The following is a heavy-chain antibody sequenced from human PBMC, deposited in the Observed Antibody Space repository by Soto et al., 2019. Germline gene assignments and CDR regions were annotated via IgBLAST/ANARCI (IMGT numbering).Heavy chain of an antibody. CDR1: GYTFSSYY. V-gene: IGHV1-46*01. CDR3: ARDHIAAADTYALDI. Sequence: ASVKVSCKASGYTFSSYYMHWVRQAPGQGLEWVGLINPGTGATTYAQKFQGRATMTSDTSTSTVYMELRSLTSEDTAVYYCARDHIAAADTYALDIWRQGTMVTVPS. J-gene: IGHJ3*02. D-gene: IGHD6-25*01. CDR2: INPGTGAT.